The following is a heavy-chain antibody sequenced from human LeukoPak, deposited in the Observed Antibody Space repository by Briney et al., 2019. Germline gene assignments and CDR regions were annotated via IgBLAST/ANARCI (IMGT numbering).Heavy chain of an antibody. CDR3: AKDGGPSSSGSQFFNY. CDR2: FMGGGVNTVMSGSGENT. D-gene: IGHD1-26*01. V-gene: IGHV3-23*01. CDR1: AFTFSSSA. Sequence: GGSLRLSCAASAFTFSSSAMNWVRQAPGKGLDGFPVFMGGGVNTVMSGSGENTYYADSVKGRFTISRDNSKNTLYLQMDSLRVEDTAVYYCAKDGGPSSSGSQFFNYWGQGALVTVSS. J-gene: IGHJ4*02.